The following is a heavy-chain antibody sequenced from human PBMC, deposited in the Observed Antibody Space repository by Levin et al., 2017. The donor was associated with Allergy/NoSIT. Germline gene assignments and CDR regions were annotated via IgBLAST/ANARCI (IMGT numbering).Heavy chain of an antibody. CDR1: GYTFTSYY. CDR2: INPSGGST. V-gene: IGHV1-46*01. J-gene: IGHJ3*02. D-gene: IGHD4-17*01. Sequence: ASVKVSCKASGYTFTSYYMHWVRQAPGQGLEWMGIINPSGGSTSYAQKFQGRVTMTRDTSTSTVYMELSSLRSEDTAVYYCARSDYGANEPDAFDIWGQGTMVTVSS. CDR3: ARSDYGANEPDAFDI.